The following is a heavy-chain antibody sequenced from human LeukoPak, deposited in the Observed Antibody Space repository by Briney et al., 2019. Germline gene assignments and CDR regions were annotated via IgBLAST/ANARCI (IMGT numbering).Heavy chain of an antibody. CDR2: IFNTGNT. Sequence: PSETLSLTCTVSSGSIGSYYWSWIRQPPGKGLEWIGLIFNTGNTNYNPSLKSRVTISVDTSKNQISLKLSSVTAADTAVYYCARVPGPNWFDPWGQGTLVTVSS. CDR1: SGSIGSYY. V-gene: IGHV4-4*09. CDR3: ARVPGPNWFDP. D-gene: IGHD2-8*01. J-gene: IGHJ5*02.